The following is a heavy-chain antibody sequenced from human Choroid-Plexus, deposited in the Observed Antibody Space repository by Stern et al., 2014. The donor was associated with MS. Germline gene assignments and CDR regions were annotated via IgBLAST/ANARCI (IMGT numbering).Heavy chain of an antibody. CDR1: GFTFGSCA. V-gene: IGHV3-30*18. CDR3: AKDRQYLTYFFDH. D-gene: IGHD2/OR15-2a*01. J-gene: IGHJ5*02. CDR2: GSYDESNK. Sequence: VQLVESGGGVVQPGRPLRLSCGASGFTFGSCAMHWVRQAPGKGLEWVAGGSYDESNKYYAASVKGRFTISRDNSQNTLYMQMSSLRPEDTAVYYCAKDRQYLTYFFDHWGQGALVTVSS.